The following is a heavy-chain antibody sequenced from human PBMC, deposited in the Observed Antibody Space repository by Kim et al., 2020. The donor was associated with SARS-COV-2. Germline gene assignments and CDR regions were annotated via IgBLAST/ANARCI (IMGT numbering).Heavy chain of an antibody. Sequence: SETLSLTCAVTGGSISSSNWWSWVRQPPGKGLEWIGEIYHSGSTNYNPSLKSRVTISVDKSKNQFSLKLSSVTAADTAVYYCASSRGAVAGAYYFDYWGQGTLVTVSS. CDR2: IYHSGST. CDR3: ASSRGAVAGAYYFDY. J-gene: IGHJ4*02. CDR1: GGSISSSNW. V-gene: IGHV4-4*02. D-gene: IGHD6-19*01.